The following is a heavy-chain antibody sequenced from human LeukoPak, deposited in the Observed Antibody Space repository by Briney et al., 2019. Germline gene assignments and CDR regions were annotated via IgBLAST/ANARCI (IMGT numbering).Heavy chain of an antibody. V-gene: IGHV1-69*04. CDR3: ARVHSSRIHRLYYFDY. CDR2: IIPILGIA. J-gene: IGHJ4*02. D-gene: IGHD6-13*01. Sequence: ASVKVSCKASGGTFSSYAISWVRQAPGQGLEWMGRIIPILGIANYAQKFQGRVTITADKSTSTAYMELSSLRSEDTAVYYCARVHSSRIHRLYYFDYWGQGTLVTVSS. CDR1: GGTFSSYA.